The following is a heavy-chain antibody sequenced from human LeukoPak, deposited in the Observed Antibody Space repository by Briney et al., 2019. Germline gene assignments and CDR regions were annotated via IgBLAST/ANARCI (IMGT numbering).Heavy chain of an antibody. CDR3: ARSRSGYSYDHAAFEI. V-gene: IGHV4-59*01. Sequence: PSETLSLTCTVSGDSISTYYWSWIRQPPGKGLEWIAYIDYRGSTTHNPSLRSRVTISVDTSRNQFSLKLSSVTAADTAVYYCARSRSGYSYDHAAFEIWGQGTMVTVPS. J-gene: IGHJ3*02. CDR1: GDSISTYY. D-gene: IGHD5-18*01. CDR2: IDYRGST.